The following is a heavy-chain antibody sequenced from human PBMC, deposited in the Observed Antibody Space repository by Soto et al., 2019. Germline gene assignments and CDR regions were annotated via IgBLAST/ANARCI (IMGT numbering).Heavy chain of an antibody. V-gene: IGHV1-69*01. CDR2: TIPIFDTT. CDR3: ARQQLHGYTNWFDP. CDR1: GGTFSSYA. D-gene: IGHD6-25*01. J-gene: IGHJ5*02. Sequence: QVQLVQSGAEVKKPGSSVKVSCKASGGTFSSYAISWVRQAPGQGVEWMGGTIPIFDTTNYAQKFQVRVTITADDSTSTAYMELSSLRSEDTAVYYCARQQLHGYTNWFDPWGQGTLVTVSS.